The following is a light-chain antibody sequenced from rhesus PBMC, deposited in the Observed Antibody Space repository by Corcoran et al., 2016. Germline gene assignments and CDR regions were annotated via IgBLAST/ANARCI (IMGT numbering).Light chain of an antibody. CDR2: GAS. CDR3: QQYSNWPLT. Sequence: EIVMTQSPATLSLSPGERATPSCRASQSVSSNLAWYQQQPVQAPSLLTYGASRRATGIPERCSGSGSGTDFTLTISRLEPEDFGVYYCQQYSNWPLTFGGGAKVEIK. V-gene: IGKV3-42*03. J-gene: IGKJ4*01. CDR1: QSVSSN.